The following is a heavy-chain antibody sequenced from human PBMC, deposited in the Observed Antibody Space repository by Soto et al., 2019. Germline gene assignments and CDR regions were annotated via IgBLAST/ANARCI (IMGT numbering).Heavy chain of an antibody. CDR1: GFTFNSYW. V-gene: IGHV3-74*01. CDR2: LNSDGSSK. J-gene: IGHJ6*02. Sequence: GGSLRLSCAASGFTFNSYWMHWVRQAPGKGLVWVSRLNSDGSSKYYGDSMKGRFTISRDNAENTVYLKMNSLREEDTAVYFCARGLKNYYAMDVWGQGTTVTVSS. D-gene: IGHD5-12*01. CDR3: ARGLKNYYAMDV.